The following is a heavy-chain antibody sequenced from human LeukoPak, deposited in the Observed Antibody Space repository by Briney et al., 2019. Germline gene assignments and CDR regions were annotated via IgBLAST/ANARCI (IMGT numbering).Heavy chain of an antibody. D-gene: IGHD2-15*01. Sequence: GESLKISCKGSGYSFHTYWIAWVRQMPGKGLEWMGIIYPGDSATRYRPSFQGQVTISADRSISTAYLQWSSLKASDTAMYYCARLLGPPHEASFDYWGQGTLVTVSS. CDR2: IYPGDSAT. CDR3: ARLLGPPHEASFDY. J-gene: IGHJ4*02. V-gene: IGHV5-51*01. CDR1: GYSFHTYW.